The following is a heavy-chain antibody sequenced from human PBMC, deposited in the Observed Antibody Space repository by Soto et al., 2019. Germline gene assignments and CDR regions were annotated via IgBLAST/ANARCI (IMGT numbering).Heavy chain of an antibody. CDR3: ARDLSVTDAFDI. Sequence: EVQLVESGGGLVKPGGSLRLSCAASGFTFSSYSMNWVRQAPGKGLEWVSSISSSSSYIYYADSVKGRFTISRDNAKKSLYLQMNSLRAEDTAVYYCARDLSVTDAFDIWGQGTMVTVSS. J-gene: IGHJ3*02. CDR1: GFTFSSYS. V-gene: IGHV3-21*01. CDR2: ISSSSSYI. D-gene: IGHD4-17*01.